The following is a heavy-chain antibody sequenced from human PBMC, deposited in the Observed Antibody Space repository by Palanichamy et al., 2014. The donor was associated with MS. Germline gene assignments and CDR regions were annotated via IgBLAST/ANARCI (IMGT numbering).Heavy chain of an antibody. Sequence: QLQLQESGPGLVKPSETLSLTCTVSSGSISSSSYYWGWIRQPPGKGLEWIGSIYYSGSTYYNPSLKSRVTISVDTSRNQFSLKLSSVTAADTAVYYCARWYFDWLLNNYFDYWGQGTLVTVSS. D-gene: IGHD3-9*01. CDR3: ARWYFDWLLNNYFDY. J-gene: IGHJ4*02. CDR2: IYYSGST. CDR1: SGSISSSSYY. V-gene: IGHV4-39*01.